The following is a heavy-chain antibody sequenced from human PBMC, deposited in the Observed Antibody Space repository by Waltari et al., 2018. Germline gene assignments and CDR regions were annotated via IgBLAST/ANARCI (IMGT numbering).Heavy chain of an antibody. V-gene: IGHV1-8*02. J-gene: IGHJ5*02. CDR2: MNPNSGNT. D-gene: IGHD1-26*01. CDR3: ARGRVGATIRNYNWFDP. CDR1: GYTFTSYD. Sequence: QVQLVQSGAEVKKPGASVKVSYKASGYTFTSYDINWVRRAPGQGLEWMGWMNPNSGNTGYAQKFQGRVTMTRNTSISTAYMELSSLRSEDTAVYYCARGRVGATIRNYNWFDPWGQGTLVTVSS.